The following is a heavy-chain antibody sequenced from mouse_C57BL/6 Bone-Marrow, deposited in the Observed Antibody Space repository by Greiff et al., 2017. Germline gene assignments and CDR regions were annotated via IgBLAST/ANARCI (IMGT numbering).Heavy chain of an antibody. D-gene: IGHD1-1*01. CDR3: ASYYYGSSYAMDY. CDR1: GYAFSSSW. V-gene: IGHV1-82*01. Sequence: VQLKESGPELVKPGASVKISCKASGYAFSSSWMNWVKQRPGKGLEWIGRIYPGDGDTNYNGKFKGKATLTADKSSSTAYMQLSSLTSEDSAVYFCASYYYGSSYAMDYWGQGTSVTVSS. CDR2: IYPGDGDT. J-gene: IGHJ4*01.